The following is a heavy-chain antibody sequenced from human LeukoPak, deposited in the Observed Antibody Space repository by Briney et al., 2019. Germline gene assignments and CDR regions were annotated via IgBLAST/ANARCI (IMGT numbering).Heavy chain of an antibody. Sequence: GGSLRLSCAASGFTFSDYYMSWIRQAPGKGLEWASYISSSSSYTNYADSVKGRFTISRDNAKDSLYLQMNSLRAEDTAVYYCAKPESLEYWGQGTLVTVSS. V-gene: IGHV3-11*03. CDR2: ISSSSSYT. CDR3: AKPESLEY. J-gene: IGHJ4*02. CDR1: GFTFSDYY.